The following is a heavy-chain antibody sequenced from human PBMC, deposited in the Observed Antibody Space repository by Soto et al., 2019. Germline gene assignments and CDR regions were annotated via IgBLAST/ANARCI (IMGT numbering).Heavy chain of an antibody. J-gene: IGHJ4*02. D-gene: IGHD2-2*01. CDR3: GRRLQDHGYAGGGPDFDY. V-gene: IGHV1-69*13. CDR1: GGTFSSYA. CDR2: IIPIFGTA. Sequence: SVKVSCKASGGTFSSYAISWVRQAPGQGLEWMGGIIPIFGTANYAQKFQGRVTITADESTSTAYMELSSLRSEDTAVYYCGRRLQDHGYAGGGPDFDYGGQETRATVSS.